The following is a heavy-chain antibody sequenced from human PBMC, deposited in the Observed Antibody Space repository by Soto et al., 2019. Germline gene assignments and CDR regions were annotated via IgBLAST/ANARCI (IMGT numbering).Heavy chain of an antibody. D-gene: IGHD2-2*01. J-gene: IGHJ4*02. V-gene: IGHV3-23*01. CDR3: AKAPLLIVVVPAAFVSN. CDR2: ISGSGGST. CDR1: GFTFSSYA. Sequence: AGGSLRLSCAASGFTFSSYAMSWVRQAPGKGLEWVSAISGSGGSTYYADSVKGRFTISRDNSKNTLYLQMNSLRAEDTAVYYCAKAPLLIVVVPAAFVSNWGQGTLVTVSS.